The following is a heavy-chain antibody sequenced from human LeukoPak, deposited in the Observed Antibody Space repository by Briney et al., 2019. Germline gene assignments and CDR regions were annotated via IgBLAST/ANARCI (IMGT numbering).Heavy chain of an antibody. J-gene: IGHJ4*02. CDR1: GFTFSSYG. V-gene: IGHV3-33*01. CDR2: IWYDGSNK. Sequence: PGRSLRLSCAASGFTFSSYGMHWVRQAPGKGLEWVAVIWYDGSNKYYADSVKGRFTISRDNSKNTLYLQMNSLRAEDTAVYYCARDCSGGSCYSPNFDYWGQGTLVTVSS. D-gene: IGHD2-15*01. CDR3: ARDCSGGSCYSPNFDY.